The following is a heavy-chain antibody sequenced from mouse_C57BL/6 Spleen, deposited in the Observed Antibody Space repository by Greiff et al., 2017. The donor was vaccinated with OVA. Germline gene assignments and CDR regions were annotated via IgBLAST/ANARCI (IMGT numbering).Heavy chain of an antibody. J-gene: IGHJ2*01. CDR1: GYTFTSYW. V-gene: IGHV1-69*01. D-gene: IGHD4-1*01. CDR2: IDPSDSYT. CDR3: ARRGLGQGFDD. Sequence: VQLQQPGAELVMPGASVKLSCKASGYTFTSYWMHWVKQRPGQGLEWIGEIDPSDSYTNYNQKFKGKSTLTVDKSSSTAYMQLSSLTSEDSAVYYCARRGLGQGFDDWGQGTTLTVSS.